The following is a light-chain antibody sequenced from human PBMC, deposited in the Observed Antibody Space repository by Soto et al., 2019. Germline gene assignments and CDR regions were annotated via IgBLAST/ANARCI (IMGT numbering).Light chain of an antibody. CDR3: QQYNSPSSGT. Sequence: DIQMTQSPSTLSASVGDRVTITCRASQSISSWLAWYQQKPGKAPKLLIYDASSLESGVPSRFSGSGSGTEFTLTISSLQPDDFATYYCQQYNSPSSGTFGQGTKVEIK. CDR2: DAS. CDR1: QSISSW. V-gene: IGKV1-5*01. J-gene: IGKJ1*01.